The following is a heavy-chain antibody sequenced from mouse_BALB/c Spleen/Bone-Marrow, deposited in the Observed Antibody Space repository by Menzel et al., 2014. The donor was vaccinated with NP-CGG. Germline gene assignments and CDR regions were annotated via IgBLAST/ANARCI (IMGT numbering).Heavy chain of an antibody. CDR3: ARDVPLYDVGYFDY. CDR2: ISSGSSTI. J-gene: IGHJ2*01. D-gene: IGHD2-14*01. V-gene: IGHV5-17*02. CDR1: GFIFSSFG. Sequence: EVKVVESGGGLVQPGGSRKLSCAVSGFIFSSFGMHWVRQAPEKGLVWVAYISSGSSTIYYADTVKGRFTISRDNPKNTLFLQMTSLRSEDTAMYYCARDVPLYDVGYFDYWGQGTTLTVSS.